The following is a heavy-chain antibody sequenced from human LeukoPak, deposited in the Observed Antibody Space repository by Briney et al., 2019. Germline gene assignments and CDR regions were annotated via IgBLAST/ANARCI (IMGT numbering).Heavy chain of an antibody. CDR1: GFTFSTYG. V-gene: IGHV3-30*18. J-gene: IGHJ5*02. CDR2: ISYDGSNK. Sequence: GGSLRLSCAASGFTFSTYGMHWVRQAPGKGLEWVAVISYDGSNKNYADSVKGRFTISRDNSRNTLDLQMNSMRPEDTAVYYCAKSGYQLLAGNWFDPWGQGTLVTVSS. D-gene: IGHD2-2*01. CDR3: AKSGYQLLAGNWFDP.